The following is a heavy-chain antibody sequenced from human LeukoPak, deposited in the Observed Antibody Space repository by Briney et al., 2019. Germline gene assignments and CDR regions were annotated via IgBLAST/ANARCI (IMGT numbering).Heavy chain of an antibody. J-gene: IGHJ4*02. CDR3: ARDQGGVGY. V-gene: IGHV3-48*01. Sequence: GGSLRLPCAASGFTFSSYSMNWVRQAPGKGLEWVSYISSFSGTINYADSVKGRFTISRDNAKNSLYLQMNSLRAEDTAVYYCARDQGGVGYWGQGTLVTVSS. CDR2: ISSFSGTI. CDR1: GFTFSSYS. D-gene: IGHD3-16*01.